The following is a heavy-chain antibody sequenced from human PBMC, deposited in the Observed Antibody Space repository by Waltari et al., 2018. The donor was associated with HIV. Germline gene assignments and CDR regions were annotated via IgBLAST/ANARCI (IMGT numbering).Heavy chain of an antibody. CDR1: GDSVSSNTAA. CDR3: VRDSYGFDT. J-gene: IGHJ5*02. CDR2: TYYRSERPR. Sequence: QVHLQQSGPGLLQASQSIFVSCVISGDSVSSNTAAWNWVRQTPAGALEWLGKTYYRSERPRDYATALKGRIIINSNTYSNQFSLQLGSVTSADTATYYCVRDSYGFDTWGEGTHVIV. D-gene: IGHD3-16*01. V-gene: IGHV6-1*01.